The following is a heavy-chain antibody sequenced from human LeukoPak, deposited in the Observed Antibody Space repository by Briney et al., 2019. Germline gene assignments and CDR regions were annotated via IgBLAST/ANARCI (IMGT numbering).Heavy chain of an antibody. Sequence: ASVTVSCKASGYTFTSYDINWERQATGQGLEWMGWMNPNSGNTGYAQKFQGRVTMTRNTSISTAYMELSSLRSEDTAVYYCASYQRYDFWSGYYRNYYYYYMDVWGKGTTVTVSS. CDR1: GYTFTSYD. D-gene: IGHD3-3*01. CDR3: ASYQRYDFWSGYYRNYYYYYMDV. J-gene: IGHJ6*03. CDR2: MNPNSGNT. V-gene: IGHV1-8*01.